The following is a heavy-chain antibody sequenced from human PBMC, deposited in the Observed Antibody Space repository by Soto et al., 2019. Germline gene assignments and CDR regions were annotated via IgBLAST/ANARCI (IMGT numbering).Heavy chain of an antibody. Sequence: QVQLVQSGAEVKKPGASVKVSCKASGYTFTGYYMHWVRQAPGQGLEWMGWINPNSGGTNYAQKFQGWVTMTRDTSISTAYMGLSRLRSDDTAVYYCARASSSEHYYYYGMDVWGQGTTVTVSS. CDR3: ARASSSEHYYYYGMDV. J-gene: IGHJ6*02. D-gene: IGHD6-13*01. V-gene: IGHV1-2*04. CDR1: GYTFTGYY. CDR2: INPNSGGT.